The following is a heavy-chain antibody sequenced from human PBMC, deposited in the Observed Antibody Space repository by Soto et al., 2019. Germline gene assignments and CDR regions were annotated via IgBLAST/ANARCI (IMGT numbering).Heavy chain of an antibody. Sequence: QVQLQESGPGLVKPSQTLSLTCTVSGGSISSGGYYWSWIRQHPGKGLEWIGYIYYSGSTYYNPSLKSRGTLSVAPSKNQFSLKLSSVTAADTAVYWCARGYYGSGNYYNPTRGMDVWGQGTTVTVSS. CDR1: GGSISSGGYY. J-gene: IGHJ6*02. CDR3: ARGYYGSGNYYNPTRGMDV. V-gene: IGHV4-31*03. D-gene: IGHD3-10*01. CDR2: IYYSGST.